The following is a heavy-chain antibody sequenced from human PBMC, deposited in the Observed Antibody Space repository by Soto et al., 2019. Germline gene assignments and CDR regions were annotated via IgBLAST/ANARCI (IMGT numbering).Heavy chain of an antibody. CDR3: ARAAGTGLWYYYYYYMDV. V-gene: IGHV3-7*01. CDR1: GFTFSSYW. CDR2: IKQDGSEK. Sequence: EVQLVESGGGLVQPGGSLRLSCAACGFTFSSYWMSWVRQAPGKGLEWVANIKQDGSEKYYVDSVKGRFTISRDNAKNSLYLQMNSLRAEDTAVYYCARAAGTGLWYYYYYYMDVWGKGTTVTVSS. D-gene: IGHD6-13*01. J-gene: IGHJ6*03.